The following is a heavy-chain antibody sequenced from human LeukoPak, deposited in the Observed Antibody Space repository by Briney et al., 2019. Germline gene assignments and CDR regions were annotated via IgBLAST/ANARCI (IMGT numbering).Heavy chain of an antibody. CDR1: AGSFSGYY. V-gene: IGHV4-34*01. CDR3: ARGRVVTAIPGYFDY. J-gene: IGHJ4*02. Sequence: SETLSLTCAVYAGSFSGYYWSWIRQPPAMGLDWIGEINHSGSTNYNPSLKSRVTISVDTSRNQFSLKLSSVTAADTAVYYCARGRVVTAIPGYFDYWGQGTLVTVSS. CDR2: INHSGST. D-gene: IGHD2-21*02.